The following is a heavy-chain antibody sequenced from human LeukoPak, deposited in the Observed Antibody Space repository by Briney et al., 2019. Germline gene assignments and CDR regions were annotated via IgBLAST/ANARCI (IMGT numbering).Heavy chain of an antibody. CDR2: INNSGST. V-gene: IGHV4-34*01. CDR1: GGSFSGYY. D-gene: IGHD6-13*01. Sequence: PSETLSLTCGVYGGSFSGYYWSWIRQPPGKGLEWIGEINNSGSTNYNPPLKSRVTISVDTSKNQLSLKLSCVTAADTAVYYCVRDIAAAGGFDYWGKGTLVTVSS. CDR3: VRDIAAAGGFDY. J-gene: IGHJ4*02.